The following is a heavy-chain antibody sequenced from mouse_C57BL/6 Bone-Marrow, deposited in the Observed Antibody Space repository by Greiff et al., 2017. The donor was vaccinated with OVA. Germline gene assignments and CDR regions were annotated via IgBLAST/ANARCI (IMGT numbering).Heavy chain of an antibody. CDR2: INPSNGGT. CDR3: AREGYYDRYYFDY. J-gene: IGHJ2*01. CDR1: GYTFTSYW. Sequence: QVQLQQSGAELARPGASVKLSCKASGYTFTSYWMHWVKQRPGQGLEWIGNINPSNGGTNYNEKFKSKATLTVDKSSSTAYMQLSSLTSEDSAVYYCAREGYYDRYYFDYWGQGTTLTVSS. D-gene: IGHD2-4*01. V-gene: IGHV1-53*01.